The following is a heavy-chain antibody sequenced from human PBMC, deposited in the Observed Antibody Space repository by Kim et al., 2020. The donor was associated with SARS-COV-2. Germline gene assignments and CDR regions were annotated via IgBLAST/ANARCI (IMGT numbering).Heavy chain of an antibody. CDR3: AKGIGPIVLMVFDY. V-gene: IGHV3-43*01. J-gene: IGHJ4*02. D-gene: IGHD2-8*01. Sequence: ADSVKGRFTISRDNSKNSLYLQMNSLRTEDTALYYCAKGIGPIVLMVFDYWGQGTLVTVSS.